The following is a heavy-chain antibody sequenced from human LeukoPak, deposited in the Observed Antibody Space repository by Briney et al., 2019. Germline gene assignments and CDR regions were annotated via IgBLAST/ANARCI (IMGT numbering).Heavy chain of an antibody. D-gene: IGHD2-2*01. CDR1: GFTFNSYS. CDR2: ISGSGGST. CDR3: AKTSRPAAMFIDFDY. Sequence: GGSLRPSCAAYGFTFNSYSMNWVRQAPGKGLEWVSAISGSGGSTYYADSVKGRFTISRDNSKNTLYLQMNSLRAEDTAVYYCAKTSRPAAMFIDFDYWGQGTLVTVSS. V-gene: IGHV3-23*01. J-gene: IGHJ4*02.